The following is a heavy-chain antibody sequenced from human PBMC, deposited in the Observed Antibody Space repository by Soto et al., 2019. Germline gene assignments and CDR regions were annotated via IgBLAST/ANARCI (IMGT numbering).Heavy chain of an antibody. CDR2: ISSSSSTI. J-gene: IGHJ4*02. CDR1: GFTFSSYS. CDR3: ARVRWDYGGNSNPFDY. V-gene: IGHV3-48*02. D-gene: IGHD4-17*01. Sequence: EVQLVESGGGLVQPGGSLRLSCAASGFTFSSYSMNWVRQAPGKGLEWVSYISSSSSTIYYADSVKGRSTISRDNAKNSLYLQMNSLRDEDTAVYYCARVRWDYGGNSNPFDYWGQGTLVTVSS.